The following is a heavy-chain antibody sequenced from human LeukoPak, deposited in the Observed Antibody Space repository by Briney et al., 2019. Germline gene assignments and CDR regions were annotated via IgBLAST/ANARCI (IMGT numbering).Heavy chain of an antibody. D-gene: IGHD6-19*01. Sequence: GGPLRLSCAASGFTFSSYSMSWVRQAPGKGLEWVSAISGSGGSTYYSDSVKGRFTISRDTSENTLYLQMNSLRAEDTAVYYCAHHTGPVAGTVDYWGQGTLVTVSS. CDR2: ISGSGGST. CDR1: GFTFSSYS. V-gene: IGHV3-23*01. J-gene: IGHJ4*02. CDR3: AHHTGPVAGTVDY.